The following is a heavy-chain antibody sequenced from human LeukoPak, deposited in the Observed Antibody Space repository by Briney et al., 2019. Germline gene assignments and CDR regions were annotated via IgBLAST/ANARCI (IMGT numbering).Heavy chain of an antibody. V-gene: IGHV4-4*07. CDR2: IYTSGST. J-gene: IGHJ6*03. CDR3: ARNGGRQVGAAQYYYYYMDV. Sequence: KPSETLSLTCTVSGGSISSYYWSWIRQPAGKGLEWIGRIYTSGSTNYNPSLKSRVTMSVDTSKNQFSLKLSSVTAADTAVYYCARNGGRQVGAAQYYYYYMDVWGKGTTVTVSS. CDR1: GGSISSYY. D-gene: IGHD1-26*01.